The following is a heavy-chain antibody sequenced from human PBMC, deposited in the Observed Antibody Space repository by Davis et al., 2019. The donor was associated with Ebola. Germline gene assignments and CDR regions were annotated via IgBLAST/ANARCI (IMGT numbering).Heavy chain of an antibody. J-gene: IGHJ6*02. Sequence: QTLSLTCAIPGDSVSSNSAAWNWIRQSPSRGLEWLERTYYRSKWYNDYAVSVKSRITINPDTSKNQFSLQLNSVTPEDTAVYYCARGRSGCSGGSCYSRVYYYYYYGMDVWGQGTTVTVSS. CDR1: GDSVSSNSAA. CDR3: ARGRSGCSGGSCYSRVYYYYYYGMDV. CDR2: TYYRSKWYN. V-gene: IGHV6-1*01. D-gene: IGHD2-15*01.